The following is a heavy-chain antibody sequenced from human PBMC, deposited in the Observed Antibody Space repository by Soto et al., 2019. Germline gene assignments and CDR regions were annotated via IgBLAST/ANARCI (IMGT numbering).Heavy chain of an antibody. CDR3: AIARSSVPSRRGIGYYGMDV. D-gene: IGHD2-2*03. Sequence: QVQLQQWGAGLLKPSETLSLTCVVNGGSFSGYYWSWVRLPPGKGLEWIGEINHGGITDSNPSLNSRVTIAVDGSRAQFSLNLTSLTAAGTAVYFCAIARSSVPSRRGIGYYGMDVWGHGTTVTVSS. CDR2: INHGGIT. CDR1: GGSFSGYY. V-gene: IGHV4-34*01. J-gene: IGHJ6*02.